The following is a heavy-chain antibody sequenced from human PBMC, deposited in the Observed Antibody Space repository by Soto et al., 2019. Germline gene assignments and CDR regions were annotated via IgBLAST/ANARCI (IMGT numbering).Heavy chain of an antibody. D-gene: IGHD2-21*01. CDR3: ARRIPFGYGMDV. CDR2: ITSIGGNT. J-gene: IGHJ6*02. Sequence: EVQLVESGGGLVQPGGSLRLSCAASGFTFSSYAMLWVRQAPGKGLESVSAITSIGGNTDYAGSVKGRFTISRDNSKNTLYLQMGRLRAEDMAVYYCARRIPFGYGMDVWGQGTTVTVSS. CDR1: GFTFSSYA. V-gene: IGHV3-64*07.